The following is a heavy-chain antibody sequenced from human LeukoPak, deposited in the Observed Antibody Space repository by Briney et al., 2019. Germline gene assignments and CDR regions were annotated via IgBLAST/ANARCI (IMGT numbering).Heavy chain of an antibody. CDR2: IKSKTDGGTT. CDR1: GFTFSNAW. V-gene: IGHV3-15*01. CDR3: TTLVTVAGTHQGY. J-gene: IGHJ4*02. D-gene: IGHD6-19*01. Sequence: PGGSLRLSCAASGFTFSNAWMSWVRQAPGKGLEWVGRIKSKTDGGTTDYAAPVKGRFTISRDDSKNTLYLQMNSLKTEDTAVYYCTTLVTVAGTHQGYWGQGTLVTVSS.